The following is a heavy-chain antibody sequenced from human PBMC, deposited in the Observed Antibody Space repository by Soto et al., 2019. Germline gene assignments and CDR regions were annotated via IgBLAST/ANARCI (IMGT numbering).Heavy chain of an antibody. CDR1: GFTFSSYG. D-gene: IGHD6-13*01. Sequence: SLRLSCAASGFTFSSYGMHWVRQAPGKGLEWVAVISYDGSNKYYADSVKGRFTISRDNSKNTLYLQMNSLRAEDTAVYYCAKDVRAAAGVYYYYGMDVWGQGTTVTVSS. CDR3: AKDVRAAAGVYYYYGMDV. J-gene: IGHJ6*02. V-gene: IGHV3-30*18. CDR2: ISYDGSNK.